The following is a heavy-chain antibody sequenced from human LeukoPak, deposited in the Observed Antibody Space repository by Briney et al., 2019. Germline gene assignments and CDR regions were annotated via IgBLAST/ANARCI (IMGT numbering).Heavy chain of an antibody. CDR2: IYYSGST. V-gene: IGHV4-59*08. Sequence: SETLSLTCTVSGGSISSYNWSWIWQPPRQGLEWIGYIYYSGSTNYNPPPKSRVTISVDTPKNQFSLKLSSVTAADTAVYYCARQYSGSSPVDYWGQGTLVTVSS. J-gene: IGHJ4*02. D-gene: IGHD6-6*01. CDR1: GGSISSYN. CDR3: ARQYSGSSPVDY.